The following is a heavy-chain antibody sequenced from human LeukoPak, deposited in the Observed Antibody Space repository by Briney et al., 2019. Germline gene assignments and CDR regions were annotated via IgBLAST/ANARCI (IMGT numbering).Heavy chain of an antibody. CDR2: IYHSGST. V-gene: IGHV4-30-2*01. CDR3: ARYSSSSLDY. Sequence: SETLSLTCIVSGGSISSDHYYWSCIRQPPGKGLEWIGYIYHSGSTYYNPSLKSRVTISVDRSKNQFSLKLTSVTAADTAVYYCARYSSSSLDYWGQGTLVTVSS. CDR1: GGSISSDHYY. D-gene: IGHD6-6*01. J-gene: IGHJ4*02.